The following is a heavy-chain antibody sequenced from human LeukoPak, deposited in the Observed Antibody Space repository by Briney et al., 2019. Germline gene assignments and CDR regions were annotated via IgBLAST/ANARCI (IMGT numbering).Heavy chain of an antibody. D-gene: IGHD2-2*01. J-gene: IGHJ4*02. CDR2: ISAYNGNT. CDR3: AREKYQLLDEFDY. Sequence: ASVKVSCKASGYTFTSYGISWVRQAPGQGLEWMRWISAYNGNTNYAQKLQGIVTMTTDTSKSTAYMELRSLRSDDTAVYYCAREKYQLLDEFDYWGQGTLVTVSS. V-gene: IGHV1-18*01. CDR1: GYTFTSYG.